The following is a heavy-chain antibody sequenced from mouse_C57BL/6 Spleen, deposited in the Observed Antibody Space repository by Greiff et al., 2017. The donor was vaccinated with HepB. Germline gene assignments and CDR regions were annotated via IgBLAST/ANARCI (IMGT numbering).Heavy chain of an antibody. CDR1: GYTFTSYW. CDR3: ARMNPSVVATDY. V-gene: IGHV1-53*01. CDR2: INPSNGGT. J-gene: IGHJ2*01. D-gene: IGHD1-1*01. Sequence: QVQLQQPGTELVKPGASVKLSCKASGYTFTSYWMHWVKQRPGQGLEWIGNINPSNGGTNYNEKFKSKATLTVDKSSSTAYMQLSSLTSEDSAVYYGARMNPSVVATDYWGQGTTLTVSS.